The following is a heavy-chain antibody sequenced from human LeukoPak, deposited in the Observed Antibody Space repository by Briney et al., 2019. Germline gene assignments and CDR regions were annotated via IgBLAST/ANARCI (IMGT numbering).Heavy chain of an antibody. CDR2: IIPILGIA. CDR1: GGTFSSYA. V-gene: IGHV1-69*04. J-gene: IGHJ4*02. Sequence: SVKVSCKASGGTFSSYAISWVRQAPGQGLEWMGRIIPILGIANYAQKFQGRVTITADKSTSTAYMELSSLRSEDTAVYYCARIRGAENRALDYWGQGTLVTVSS. CDR3: ARIRGAENRALDY. D-gene: IGHD1-14*01.